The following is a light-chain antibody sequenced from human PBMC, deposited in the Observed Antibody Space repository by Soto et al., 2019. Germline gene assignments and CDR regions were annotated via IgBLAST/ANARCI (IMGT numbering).Light chain of an antibody. CDR3: QKYNSAPRST. CDR2: AAS. CDR1: QGXSNY. V-gene: IGKV1-27*01. Sequence: VXXXVTXXXXASQGXSNYXAWYQQKPGKVPKLLIYAASTLQSGVPSXXXXXXXXXXXXXXXSSLQPEDVATYYCQKYNSAPRSTFGGGTKVEXK. J-gene: IGKJ4*01.